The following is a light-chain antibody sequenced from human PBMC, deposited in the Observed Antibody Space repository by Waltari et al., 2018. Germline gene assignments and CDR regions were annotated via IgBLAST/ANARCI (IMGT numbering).Light chain of an antibody. CDR1: QGISHY. J-gene: IGKJ5*01. CDR3: QQYNSYPIT. V-gene: IGKV1-16*02. CDR2: DAS. Sequence: DIQMTQSPSSLSASVGDRVTITCRASQGISHYLVWFQQKPGKAPKSLIYDASSLESGVPSKCSGSGSGTDFTLTISSLQPEDFATYYCQQYNSYPITFGQGTRLEIK.